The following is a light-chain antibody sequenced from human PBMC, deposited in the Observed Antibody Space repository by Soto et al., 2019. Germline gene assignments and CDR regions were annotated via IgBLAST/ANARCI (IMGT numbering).Light chain of an antibody. CDR1: QSVSNSY. Sequence: EMVLTQSPGTLSLSPGERATLSCRASQSVSNSYLVWYQQKPGQAPRLLIYGASSRATGIPDRFSGSGSGTDSTLTINRLEPEDFAVYYCQQYGRSPPITFGQGTRLEI. CDR2: GAS. J-gene: IGKJ5*01. V-gene: IGKV3-20*01. CDR3: QQYGRSPPIT.